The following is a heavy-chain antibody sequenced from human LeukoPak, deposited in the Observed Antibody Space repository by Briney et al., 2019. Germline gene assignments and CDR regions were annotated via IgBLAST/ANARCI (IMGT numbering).Heavy chain of an antibody. D-gene: IGHD3-22*01. Sequence: PGGSLRLSCAASGFTFSSYSMNWVRQAPGKGLEWVSPISSSSSYIYYADSVKGRFTISRDNAKNSLYLQMNSLRAEDTAVYYCARDGTDSSGYYSRRAFDIWGQGTMVTVSS. V-gene: IGHV3-21*01. CDR2: ISSSSSYI. CDR3: ARDGTDSSGYYSRRAFDI. CDR1: GFTFSSYS. J-gene: IGHJ3*02.